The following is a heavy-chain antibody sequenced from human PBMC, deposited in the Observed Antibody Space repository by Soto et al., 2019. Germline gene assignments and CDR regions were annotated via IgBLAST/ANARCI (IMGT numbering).Heavy chain of an antibody. V-gene: IGHV5-51*01. CDR1: GYSFTSYW. CDR2: IYPGDSDT. CDR3: ARLGYDFWSGYSPYNWNPDVGHYFDY. Sequence: GESLKISCKGSGYSFTSYWIGWVRQMPGKGLEWMGIIYPGDSDTRYSPSFQGQVTISADKSISTAYLQWSSLKASDTAMYYCARLGYDFWSGYSPYNWNPDVGHYFDYWGQGTLVTVSS. D-gene: IGHD3-3*01. J-gene: IGHJ4*02.